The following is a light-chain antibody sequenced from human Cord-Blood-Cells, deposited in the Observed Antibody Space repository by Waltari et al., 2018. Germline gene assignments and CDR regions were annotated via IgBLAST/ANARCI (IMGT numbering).Light chain of an antibody. CDR3: SSYTSSSPVV. J-gene: IGLJ2*01. Sequence: QSALTQPASVSGSPGQSLTISCPGTSSDVGGYNYVSWYQQHPGKAPKLMIYDVSKRPSGVSNRFSGSKSGNTASLTISGLQAEDEADYYCSSYTSSSPVVFGGGTKLTVL. CDR1: SSDVGGYNY. CDR2: DVS. V-gene: IGLV2-14*01.